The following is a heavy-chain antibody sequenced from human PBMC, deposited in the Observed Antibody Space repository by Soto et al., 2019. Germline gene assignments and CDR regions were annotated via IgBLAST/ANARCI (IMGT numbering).Heavy chain of an antibody. D-gene: IGHD1-26*01. CDR2: VDSSGRT. J-gene: IGHJ4*02. CDR1: GFTFSNYA. Sequence: GGSLRLSCAASGFTFSNYAMGWVRQAPGKGPEWVSLVDSSGRTYYTDSVESRFTVSRDNSENTVYLQMNSLRVEDTAVYYCAKWLRGGSYYCDHWGQGTLVTVSS. CDR3: AKWLRGGSYYCDH. V-gene: IGHV3-23*01.